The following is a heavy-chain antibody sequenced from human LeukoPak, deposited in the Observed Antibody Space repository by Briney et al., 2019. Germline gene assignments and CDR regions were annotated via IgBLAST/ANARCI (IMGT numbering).Heavy chain of an antibody. CDR3: ARSSSGWSYYFDY. CDR1: SGSFSGYY. V-gene: IGHV4-34*01. CDR2: INHSGST. J-gene: IGHJ4*02. Sequence: SETLSLTCAVYSGSFSGYYWSWIRQPPGKGLEWIGEINHSGSTNYNPSLKSRVIISVDTSKNQFSLKLSSVTAADTAVYYCARSSSGWSYYFDYWGQGTLVTVSS. D-gene: IGHD6-19*01.